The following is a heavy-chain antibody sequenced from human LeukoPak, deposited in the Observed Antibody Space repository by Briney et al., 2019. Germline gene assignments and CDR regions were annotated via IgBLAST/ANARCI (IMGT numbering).Heavy chain of an antibody. CDR2: ISTSGSTI. V-gene: IGHV3-11*04. Sequence: KPGGSLRLSCAASGFTFSDYYMSWIRQAPGKGLEWVSYISTSGSTIYYADSVKGRFTISRDNAKNSLYLQMNSLRAEDTAVYYCARAIETTWIQLWQSVGYWGQGTLVTVSS. CDR3: ARAIETTWIQLWQSVGY. CDR1: GFTFSDYY. J-gene: IGHJ4*02. D-gene: IGHD5-18*01.